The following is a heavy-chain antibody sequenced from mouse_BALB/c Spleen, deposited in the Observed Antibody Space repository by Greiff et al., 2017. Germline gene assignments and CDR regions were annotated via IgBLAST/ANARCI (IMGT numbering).Heavy chain of an antibody. CDR1: GFTFSNYW. CDR2: IRLKSNNYAT. J-gene: IGHJ2*01. CDR3: TRGVDGYYFDY. D-gene: IGHD2-3*01. V-gene: IGHV6-6*02. Sequence: EVKLEESGGGLVQPGGSMKLSCVASGFTFSNYWMNWVRQSPEKGLEWVAEIRLKSNNYATHYAESVKGRFTISRDDSKSSVYLQMNNLRAEDTGIYYCTRGVDGYYFDYGGQGTTLTVSS.